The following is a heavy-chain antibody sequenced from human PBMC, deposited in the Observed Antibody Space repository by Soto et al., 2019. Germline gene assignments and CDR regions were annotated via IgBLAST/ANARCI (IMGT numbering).Heavy chain of an antibody. D-gene: IGHD6-19*01. CDR3: AKDQGSGWYGAGWFDP. CDR2: ISGSGGST. Sequence: GSLRLSCAASGFTFSSYAMSWVRQAPGKGLEWVSAISGSGGSTYYADSVKGRFTISRDNSENTLYLQMNSLRAEDTAVYYCAKDQGSGWYGAGWFDPWGQGTLVTLSS. CDR1: GFTFSSYA. V-gene: IGHV3-23*01. J-gene: IGHJ5*02.